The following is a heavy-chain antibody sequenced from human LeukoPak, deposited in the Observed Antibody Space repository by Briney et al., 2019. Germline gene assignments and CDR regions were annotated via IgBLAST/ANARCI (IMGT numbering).Heavy chain of an antibody. V-gene: IGHV3-23*01. D-gene: IGHD3-10*01. J-gene: IGHJ4*02. CDR3: ARVKSAYYYGSGSYDY. CDR2: ISGSGGST. CDR1: GFTFSSYA. Sequence: GGSLRLSCAASGFTFSSYAMSWVRQAPGKGLEWVSAISGSGGSTYYADSVKGRFTISRDNAKNSLYLQMNSLRAEDTAVYYCARVKSAYYYGSGSYDYWGQGTLVTVSS.